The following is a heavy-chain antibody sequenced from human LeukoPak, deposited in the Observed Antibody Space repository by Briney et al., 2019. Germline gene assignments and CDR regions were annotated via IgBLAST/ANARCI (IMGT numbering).Heavy chain of an antibody. CDR2: IYPGDSDT. Sequence: GESLKISCKGSGYSLTSYWIGWVRQMPGKGLEWMGIIYPGDSDTRYSPSFQGQVTISADKSISTAYLQWSSLKASDTAMYYCARQSDILTGYYSRDDAFDIWGQGTMVTVSS. D-gene: IGHD3-9*01. J-gene: IGHJ3*02. CDR3: ARQSDILTGYYSRDDAFDI. CDR1: GYSLTSYW. V-gene: IGHV5-51*01.